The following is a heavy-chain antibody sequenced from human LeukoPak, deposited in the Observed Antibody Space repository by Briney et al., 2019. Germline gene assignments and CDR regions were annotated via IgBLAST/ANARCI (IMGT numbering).Heavy chain of an antibody. CDR2: IYTSGST. CDR1: GGSIRSGSYY. D-gene: IGHD5-24*01. CDR3: ARDRGDGYILNVFDI. Sequence: SQTLSLTCTVSGGSIRSGSYYWSWIRQPAGKGLEWIGRIYTSGSTNYNPSLKSRVTISVDTSKNQFSLKLSSVTAADTAVYYCARDRGDGYILNVFDIWGQGTMVTVSS. J-gene: IGHJ3*02. V-gene: IGHV4-61*02.